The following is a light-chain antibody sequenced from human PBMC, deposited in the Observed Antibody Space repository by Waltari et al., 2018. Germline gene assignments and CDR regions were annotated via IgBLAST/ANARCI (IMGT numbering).Light chain of an antibody. CDR2: GTS. V-gene: IGKV3-20*01. CDR3: QQYGTSPWT. CDR1: QSVSSSY. Sequence: EIVLTQSPGTLSLSPGEGATLSCRASQSVSSSYLGWYQQKPGQAPRLLIYGTSSRATGIPDRFSGSGSGTDFTLTISRLEPEDFAVYYCQQYGTSPWTFGQGTKVEIK. J-gene: IGKJ1*01.